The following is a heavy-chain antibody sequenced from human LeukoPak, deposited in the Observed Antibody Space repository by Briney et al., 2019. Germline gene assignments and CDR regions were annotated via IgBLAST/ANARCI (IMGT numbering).Heavy chain of an antibody. V-gene: IGHV4-4*07. CDR2: VYSSGST. J-gene: IGHJ3*01. Sequence: PSETLSLTCNVSGGSIRTYYWSWIRQSAGKGLEWIGRVYSSGSTDHSPSLKSRVSMSVDTSKNQFSLKLSSVTAADTAVYYCVREGPKHTYYYDSVSYNPFDVWGQGTMVTVSS. CDR1: GGSIRTYY. CDR3: VREGPKHTYYYDSVSYNPFDV. D-gene: IGHD3-22*01.